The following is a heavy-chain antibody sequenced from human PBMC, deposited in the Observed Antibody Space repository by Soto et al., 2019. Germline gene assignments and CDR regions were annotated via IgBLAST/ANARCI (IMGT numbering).Heavy chain of an antibody. CDR2: IYHSGST. CDR3: GRVSITMVRGVIHWFAP. CDR1: GGSISSSNW. J-gene: IGHJ5*02. D-gene: IGHD3-10*01. Sequence: SETLSLTCAVSGGSISSSNWWSWVRQPPGKGLEWIGEIYHSGSTNYNPSLKSRVTISVDKSKNQFSLKLSSVTAADTAGYYCGRVSITMVRGVIHWFAPWGQGTLVTVSS. V-gene: IGHV4-4*02.